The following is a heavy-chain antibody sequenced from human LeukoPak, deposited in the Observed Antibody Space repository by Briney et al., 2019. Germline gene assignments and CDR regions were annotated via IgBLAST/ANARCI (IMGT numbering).Heavy chain of an antibody. V-gene: IGHV4-39*07. D-gene: IGHD6-13*01. CDR2: IYYSGST. CDR1: GGSISSSSYY. Sequence: KPSETLSLTCTVSGGSISSSSYYWGWIRQPPGKGLEWIGSIYYSGSTYYNPSLKSRVTISVDTSKNQFSLKLSSVTAADTAVYYCARVPPQKYSSGWYGWGQGTLVTVSS. J-gene: IGHJ4*02. CDR3: ARVPPQKYSSGWYG.